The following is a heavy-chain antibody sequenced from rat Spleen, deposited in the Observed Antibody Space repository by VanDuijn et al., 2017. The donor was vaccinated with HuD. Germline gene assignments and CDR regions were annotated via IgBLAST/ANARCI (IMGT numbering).Heavy chain of an antibody. V-gene: IGHV5S23*01. CDR3: ARPMSNYGWFAY. CDR2: ISTGGGNT. Sequence: EVQLVESGGGLVQPGRSLKLSCAASGFTFSDYNMAWVRQAPKKGLEWVASISTGGGNTYYRDSVKGRFTISRDNAKSTLYLQMDSLRSEDTATYDCARPMSNYGWFAYWGQGTLVTVSS. J-gene: IGHJ3*01. D-gene: IGHD1-11*01. CDR1: GFTFSDYN.